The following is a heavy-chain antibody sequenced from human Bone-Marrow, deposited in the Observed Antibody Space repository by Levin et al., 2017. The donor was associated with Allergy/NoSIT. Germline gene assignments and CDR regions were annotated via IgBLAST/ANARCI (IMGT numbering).Heavy chain of an antibody. V-gene: IGHV3-48*02. D-gene: IGHD3-22*01. CDR3: ARDRHYYDSSGYIFDY. CDR2: IRSSGPII. J-gene: IGHJ4*02. CDR1: GFTFSSYS. Sequence: GGSLRLSCSASGFTFSSYSMNWVRQAPGKGLEWVSYIRSSGPIIYYADSVKGRFTISRDNAKNSLYLQMNSLRDEDTAVYYCARDRHYYDSSGYIFDYWGQGTLVTVSS.